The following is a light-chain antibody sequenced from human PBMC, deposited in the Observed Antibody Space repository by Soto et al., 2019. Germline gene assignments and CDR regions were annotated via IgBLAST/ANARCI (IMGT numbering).Light chain of an antibody. CDR1: QSVSSSY. V-gene: IGKV3-20*01. CDR3: QQYGSSPT. J-gene: IGKJ1*01. Sequence: EIVLTQSPGTLSLSPGERATLSCRASQSVSSSYLAWYQQKPGQAPRLLIYGASSRATCIPDRFSGSGSGTVFPLTISRLEPEDFAVYYCQQYGSSPTFGQGTKVEIK. CDR2: GAS.